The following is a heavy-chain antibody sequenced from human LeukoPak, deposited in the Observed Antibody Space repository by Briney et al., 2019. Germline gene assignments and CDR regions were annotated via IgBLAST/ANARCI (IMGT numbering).Heavy chain of an antibody. J-gene: IGHJ6*03. D-gene: IGHD6-19*01. Sequence: ASVKVSCKASGYTFTSYYMHWVRQAPGQGLEWMGWINPNSGGTNYAQKFQGRVTMTRDTSISTAYMELSRLRSDDTAVYYCARDRIAVAGTDYYYMDVWGKGTTVTVSS. CDR2: INPNSGGT. V-gene: IGHV1-2*02. CDR3: ARDRIAVAGTDYYYMDV. CDR1: GYTFTSYY.